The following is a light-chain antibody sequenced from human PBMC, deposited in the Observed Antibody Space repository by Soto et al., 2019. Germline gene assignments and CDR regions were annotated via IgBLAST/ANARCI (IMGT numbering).Light chain of an antibody. V-gene: IGLV2-23*02. J-gene: IGLJ2*01. Sequence: QSALTQPASVSGSPGQSIAISCTGNSSGIGTFNLVSWYQQHPGRAPKLIIYEVNKRPSGISSRFSASKSGNTASLTIPGLQADDEADYYCYSFAGFNTQFGGGTQLTVL. CDR2: EVN. CDR3: YSFAGFNTQ. CDR1: SSGIGTFNL.